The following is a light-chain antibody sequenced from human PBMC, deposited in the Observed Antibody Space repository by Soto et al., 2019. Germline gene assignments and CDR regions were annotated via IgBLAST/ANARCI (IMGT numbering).Light chain of an antibody. J-gene: IGLJ2*01. CDR2: DVN. V-gene: IGLV2-14*03. CDR3: SSYTSSTTLL. CDR1: SSDVGGYNS. Sequence: QSALTQPASVSGSPGQSITISCTGTSSDVGGYNSVSWYQQHPGKAPKLMIYDVNNWPSGVSNRFSGSKSGNTASLTISGLQAEDEADYYCSSYTSSTTLLFGGGTKLTVL.